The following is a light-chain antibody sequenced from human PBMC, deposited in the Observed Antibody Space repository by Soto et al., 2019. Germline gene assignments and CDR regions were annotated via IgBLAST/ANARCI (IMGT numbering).Light chain of an antibody. V-gene: IGLV2-23*01. CDR1: SSDVGSYNL. J-gene: IGLJ3*02. CDR3: AAWDDSLNGHWL. CDR2: EGS. Sequence: QSALTQPASVSGSPGQSITISCTGTSSDVGSYNLVSWYQQHPGKAPKLMIYEGSKRPSGVSNRFSGSKSGNTASLTISGLQAEDEADYYCAAWDDSLNGHWLFGGGTKLTVL.